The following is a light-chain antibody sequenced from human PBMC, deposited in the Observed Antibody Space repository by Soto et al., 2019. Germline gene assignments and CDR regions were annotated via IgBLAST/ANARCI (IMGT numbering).Light chain of an antibody. CDR1: QGVTTN. V-gene: IGKV3-15*01. J-gene: IGKJ4*01. CDR3: QQYNTWPLT. CDR2: GAS. Sequence: EIVMTQSPATLSVSPGERATLSCRASQGVTTNLAWYQQKPGQAPRPILYGASTRATGIPARLSGSGSGTEFTLTISSLQSEDFAVYYCQQYNTWPLTFGGGTKVEIK.